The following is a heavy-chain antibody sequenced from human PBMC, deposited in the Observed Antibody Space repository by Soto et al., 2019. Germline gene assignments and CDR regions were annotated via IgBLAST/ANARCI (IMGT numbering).Heavy chain of an antibody. V-gene: IGHV4-4*02. D-gene: IGHD6-19*01. CDR2: VYNDGSA. J-gene: IGHJ6*02. CDR3: ARALIAVAGTDYYYYGMDV. CDR1: GVSISSGNW. Sequence: PSETLSLTCDVSGVSISSGNWWSWVRQPPGKGLEWIAEVYNDGSANYHPSLESRATISVDRSKNQFSLRLSSVTAADTAVYYCARALIAVAGTDYYYYGMDVWGQGTTVTVSS.